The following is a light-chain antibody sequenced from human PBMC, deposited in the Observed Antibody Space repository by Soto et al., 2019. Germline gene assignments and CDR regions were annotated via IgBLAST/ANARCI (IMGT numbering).Light chain of an antibody. CDR3: QHSRTYPLP. J-gene: IGKJ4*01. CDR1: QGISNY. CDR2: ATS. V-gene: IGKV1-9*01. Sequence: QLKLSPAFLAASVGDRVTITCRASQGISNYLAWYQQKPGKAPNLLIYATSPLQNGVPSRFSGSGSGTEFTLTISCLQPEDFAPYYCQHSRTYPLPFGGGTNLDIK.